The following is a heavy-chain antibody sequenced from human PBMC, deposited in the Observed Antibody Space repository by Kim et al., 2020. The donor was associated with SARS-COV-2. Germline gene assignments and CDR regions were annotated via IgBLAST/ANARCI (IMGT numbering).Heavy chain of an antibody. V-gene: IGHV4-31*02. Sequence: TPTLNSRVTISVDTSKNQFSLKLSSVTAADTAVYYCARGDYYDSSGYYRYWGQGTLVTVSS. D-gene: IGHD3-22*01. CDR3: ARGDYYDSSGYYRY. J-gene: IGHJ4*02.